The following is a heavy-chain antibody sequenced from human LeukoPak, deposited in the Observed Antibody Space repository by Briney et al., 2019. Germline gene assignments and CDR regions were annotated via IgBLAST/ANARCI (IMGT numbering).Heavy chain of an antibody. CDR2: ISWNSGNM. CDR1: GFSFNDYA. D-gene: IGHD2-15*01. CDR3: TKDLCSGGGCYSDY. Sequence: GGSLRLPCAASGFSFNDYAMHWVRQAPGKGLEWVSGISWNSGNMGYAASVKGRFTISRDNAKNSLYLQMNTLRPEDTALYYCTKDLCSGGGCYSDYWGQGILVTVSS. V-gene: IGHV3-9*01. J-gene: IGHJ4*02.